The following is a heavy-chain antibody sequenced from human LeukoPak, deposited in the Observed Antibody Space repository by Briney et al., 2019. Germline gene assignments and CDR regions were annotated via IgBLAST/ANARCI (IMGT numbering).Heavy chain of an antibody. CDR3: ARGPLDYSSDYFFDY. D-gene: IGHD6-19*01. CDR1: GFTFSTYS. Sequence: GGSLRLSCTASGFTFSTYSMNWVRQAPGKGLEWVSFISSSSSYTYYADSVKGRFTISRDNAKNSLYLQMNSLRAEDTAVYYCARGPLDYSSDYFFDYWGQGTLVTVSS. J-gene: IGHJ4*02. CDR2: ISSSSSYT. V-gene: IGHV3-21*01.